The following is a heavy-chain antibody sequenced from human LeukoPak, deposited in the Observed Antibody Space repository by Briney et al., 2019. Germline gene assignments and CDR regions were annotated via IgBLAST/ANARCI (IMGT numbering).Heavy chain of an antibody. CDR2: ISYDGNDK. V-gene: IGHV3-30*01. CDR3: ARERGSSGYYPTFDY. Sequence: PGRSLRLSCAASGFTFSSYAMYWVRQAPGKGLEWVAVISYDGNDKYFADSVKGRFTISRDNSKNTLYLQMNSLRAEDTAVYYCARERGSSGYYPTFDYWGQGTLVTVSS. D-gene: IGHD3-22*01. J-gene: IGHJ4*02. CDR1: GFTFSSYA.